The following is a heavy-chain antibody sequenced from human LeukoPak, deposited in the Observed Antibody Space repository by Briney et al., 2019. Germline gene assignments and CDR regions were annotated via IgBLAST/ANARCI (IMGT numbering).Heavy chain of an antibody. Sequence: GGSLRLSCAASGFTFNTYTINWVRQAPGKGLEWVSSISSSRSYIYYSDSVKGRCTISRDNAKNSLYLQMNSLRAEDTAVYYCARHQGVHCSGGSCTAFDIWGQGTMVTVSS. J-gene: IGHJ3*02. CDR1: GFTFNTYT. CDR2: ISSSRSYI. CDR3: ARHQGVHCSGGSCTAFDI. V-gene: IGHV3-21*01. D-gene: IGHD2-15*01.